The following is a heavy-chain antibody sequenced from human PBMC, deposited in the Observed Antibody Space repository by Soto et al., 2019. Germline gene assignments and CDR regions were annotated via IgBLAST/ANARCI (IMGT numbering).Heavy chain of an antibody. D-gene: IGHD5-18*01. CDR1: GFTFGSYG. CDR2: ISGSGSST. CDR3: AKGGGYSYGYEVFYFDY. V-gene: IGHV3-23*01. Sequence: GGSLRLSCAASGFTFGSYGMSWVRQAPGKGLEWVSGISGSGSSTYYADSVKGRFTISRDNSKNTLYLQMNSLRVEDTAIYYCAKGGGYSYGYEVFYFDYWGQGALVTVSS. J-gene: IGHJ4*02.